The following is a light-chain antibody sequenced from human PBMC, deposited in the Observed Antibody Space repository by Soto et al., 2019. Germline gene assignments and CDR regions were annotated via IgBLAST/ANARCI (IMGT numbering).Light chain of an antibody. CDR2: AAS. CDR1: QSISSD. CDR3: QQIYSIQLT. J-gene: IGKJ5*01. V-gene: IGKV1-39*01. Sequence: DIQMTQSPFSLSASVADRVTITCRTSQSISSDLNWYQQKAGKAPKLLIYAASSLQSGVPSRFSGSGSGTHFTLTISSLQPDDFETYYCQQIYSIQLTFGQGARLDI.